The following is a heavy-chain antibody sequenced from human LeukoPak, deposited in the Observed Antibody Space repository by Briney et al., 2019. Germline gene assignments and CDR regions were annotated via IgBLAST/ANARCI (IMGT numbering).Heavy chain of an antibody. CDR3: ARGAVADDY. Sequence: PSETLSLTCTVSGGSISSYYWSWIRQPAGKVLVWVGYIYYSGSTNYNPSLKSRVTISVDTSKNQFSLKLSPVTAADTAVYYCARGAVADDYWGQGTLVTVSS. CDR2: IYYSGST. J-gene: IGHJ4*02. D-gene: IGHD6-19*01. V-gene: IGHV4-59*01. CDR1: GGSISSYY.